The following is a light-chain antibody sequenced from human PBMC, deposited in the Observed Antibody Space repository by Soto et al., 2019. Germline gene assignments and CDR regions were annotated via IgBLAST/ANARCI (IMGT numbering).Light chain of an antibody. J-gene: IGKJ1*01. Sequence: EIVLTQSPGTLSLSPGERANLSCRASQSVSSNLAWYQQKPGQAPRLLIYGASTRATGIPARFSGSGSGTEFTLTISSLQSEDFAVYYCQQYNNWLTWTFGQGTKVDIK. CDR2: GAS. V-gene: IGKV3-15*01. CDR1: QSVSSN. CDR3: QQYNNWLTWT.